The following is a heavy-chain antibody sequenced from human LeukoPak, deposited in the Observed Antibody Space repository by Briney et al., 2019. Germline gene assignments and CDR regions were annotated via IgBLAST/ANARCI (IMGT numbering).Heavy chain of an antibody. CDR3: ARTLRITMVRGANDAFDI. D-gene: IGHD3-10*01. V-gene: IGHV1-8*02. CDR1: GYTFTNYA. CDR2: MNPNSGNT. J-gene: IGHJ3*02. Sequence: ASVKVSCKASGYTFTNYAMNWVRQATGQGLEWMGWMNPNSGNTGYAQKFQGRVTMTRNTSISTAYMELSSLRSEDTAVYYCARTLRITMVRGANDAFDIWGQGTMVTVPS.